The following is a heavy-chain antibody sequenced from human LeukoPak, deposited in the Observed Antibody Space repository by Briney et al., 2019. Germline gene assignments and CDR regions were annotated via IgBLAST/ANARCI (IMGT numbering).Heavy chain of an antibody. CDR1: GGSFSGYY. V-gene: IGHV4-34*01. J-gene: IGHJ4*02. CDR2: INHSGST. D-gene: IGHD6-19*01. Sequence: KPSETLSLTCAVYGGSFSGYYWSWIRQPPGKGLEWIGEINHSGSTNYNPSLKSRVTISVDTSKNQFSLKLSSVTAADTAVYYCASYSSGCDYWGQGTLVTVSS. CDR3: ASYSSGCDY.